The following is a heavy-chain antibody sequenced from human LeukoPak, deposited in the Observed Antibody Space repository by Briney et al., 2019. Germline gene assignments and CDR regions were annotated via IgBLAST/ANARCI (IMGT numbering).Heavy chain of an antibody. V-gene: IGHV4-31*03. CDR3: ATFGGFLVAGTGEFDY. D-gene: IGHD6-19*01. J-gene: IGHJ4*02. CDR1: GGSISSGGYY. CDR2: IYYSGST. Sequence: SQTLSLTCTVSGGSISSGGYYWSWIRQHPGKGLEWLGYIYYSGSTYYNPPLQSRVTISVDTSKNQFSLKLSSVTAADTAVYYCATFGGFLVAGTGEFDYWGQGTLVTVSS.